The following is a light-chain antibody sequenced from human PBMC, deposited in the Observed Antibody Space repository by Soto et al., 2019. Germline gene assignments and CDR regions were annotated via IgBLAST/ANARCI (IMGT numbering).Light chain of an antibody. CDR3: QHYGIATRT. J-gene: IGKJ1*01. Sequence: PGEEAILSCRASQSVPSDSLAWYQHKPGQAPRLLIYATSKKATGVPARFGGSGTGTDFTLSVNTVQPEDFAVYYCQHYGIATRTFGPGTKLEVK. CDR2: ATS. V-gene: IGKV3-20*01. CDR1: QSVPSDS.